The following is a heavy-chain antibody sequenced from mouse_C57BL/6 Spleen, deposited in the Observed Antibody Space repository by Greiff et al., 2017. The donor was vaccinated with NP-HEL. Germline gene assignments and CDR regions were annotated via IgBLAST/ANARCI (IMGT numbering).Heavy chain of an antibody. CDR2: ISSGGSYT. CDR3: ARQDGYYAFAY. J-gene: IGHJ3*01. CDR1: GFTFSSYG. Sequence: EVKLVESGGDLVKPGGSLKLSCAASGFTFSSYGMSWVRQTPDKRLEWVATISSGGSYTYYPDSVKGRFTISRDNAKNTLYLQMSSLKSEDTAMYYCARQDGYYAFAYWGQGTLVTVSA. V-gene: IGHV5-6*01. D-gene: IGHD2-3*01.